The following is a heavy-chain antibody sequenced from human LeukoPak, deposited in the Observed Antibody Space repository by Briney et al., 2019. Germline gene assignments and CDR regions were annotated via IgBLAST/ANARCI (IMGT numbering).Heavy chain of an antibody. CDR3: ARYRRGIVVVPSADWYFDL. CDR1: GGSISSNNW. D-gene: IGHD2-2*01. V-gene: IGHV4-4*02. CDR2: IYHSGST. Sequence: SGTLSLTCAVSGGSISSNNWWNWVRQPPGKGLEWIGEIYHSGSTNYNPSLKSRVTISVDKSKNQFSLKLSSVTAADTAVYYCARYRRGIVVVPSADWYFDLWGRGALVTVSS. J-gene: IGHJ2*01.